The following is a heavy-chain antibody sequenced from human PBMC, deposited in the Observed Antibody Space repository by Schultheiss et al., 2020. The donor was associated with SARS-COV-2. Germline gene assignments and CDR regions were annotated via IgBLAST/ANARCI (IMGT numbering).Heavy chain of an antibody. Sequence: GESLKISCAASGFTFSSYAMSWVRQAPRKGLEWVSPISSSGGSTYYADSVKGRFTISRDNSKNTVYLQMNSLRAEDTAVYYCAKSLWFGELYGVLSNWGQGTLVTVSS. CDR3: AKSLWFGELYGVLSN. CDR2: ISSSGGST. V-gene: IGHV3-23*01. J-gene: IGHJ4*02. CDR1: GFTFSSYA. D-gene: IGHD3-10*01.